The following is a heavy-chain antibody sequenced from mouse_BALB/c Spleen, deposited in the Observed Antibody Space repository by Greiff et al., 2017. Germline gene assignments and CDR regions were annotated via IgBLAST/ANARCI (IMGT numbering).Heavy chain of an antibody. J-gene: IGHJ4*01. V-gene: IGHV5-12-1*01. Sequence: EVQLVESGGGLVKPGGSLKLSCAASGFAFSSYDMSWVRQTPEKRLEWVAYISSGGGSTYYPDTVKGRFTISRDNAKNTLYLQMSSLKSEDTAMYYCARRGSSYVYAMDYWGQGTSVTVSS. D-gene: IGHD1-1*01. CDR1: GFAFSSYD. CDR3: ARRGSSYVYAMDY. CDR2: ISSGGGST.